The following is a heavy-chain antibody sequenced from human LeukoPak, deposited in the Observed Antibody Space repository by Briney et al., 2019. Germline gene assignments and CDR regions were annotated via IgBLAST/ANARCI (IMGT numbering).Heavy chain of an antibody. V-gene: IGHV3-73*01. Sequence: GGSLKLSCAASGFTFSGSAMHWVRQASGKGLEWDGRIRSKANSYATAYAASVKGRFTISRDDSKNTTYLQMSSLTTEDTAVYYCTRQLEMATSDFDYWGQGTLVTVSS. CDR1: GFTFSGSA. J-gene: IGHJ4*02. CDR2: IRSKANSYAT. D-gene: IGHD5-24*01. CDR3: TRQLEMATSDFDY.